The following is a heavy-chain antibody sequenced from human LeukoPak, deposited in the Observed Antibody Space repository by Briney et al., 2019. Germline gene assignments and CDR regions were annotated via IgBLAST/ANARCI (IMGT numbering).Heavy chain of an antibody. CDR1: GFTFSSYS. CDR2: ISTASSTI. CDR3: AELGITMIGGV. D-gene: IGHD3-10*02. J-gene: IGHJ6*04. V-gene: IGHV3-48*04. Sequence: GGSLRLSCAASGFTFSSYSMNWVRQTPGKGLEWVSYISTASSTIYYADSVKGRFTISRDNAKNSLYLQMNSLRAEDTAVYYCAELGITMIGGVWGKGTTVTISS.